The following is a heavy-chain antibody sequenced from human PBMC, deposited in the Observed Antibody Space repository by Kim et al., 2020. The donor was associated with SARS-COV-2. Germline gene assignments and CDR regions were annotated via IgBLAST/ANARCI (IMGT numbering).Heavy chain of an antibody. CDR2: ISSSSRYI. Sequence: GGSLRLSCAASGFTFSSYSMNWVRQAPGKGLEWVSSISSSSRYIYYADSVKGRFTISRDNAKNSLYLQRNSLRAEDTAVYYCARGGSDYYGSGSYYIHYWGQGTLVTVSS. J-gene: IGHJ4*02. CDR3: ARGGSDYYGSGSYYIHY. D-gene: IGHD3-10*01. V-gene: IGHV3-21*01. CDR1: GFTFSSYS.